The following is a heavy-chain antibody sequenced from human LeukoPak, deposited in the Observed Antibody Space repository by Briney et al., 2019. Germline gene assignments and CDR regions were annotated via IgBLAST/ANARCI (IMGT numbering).Heavy chain of an antibody. CDR1: GGSFSGYY. CDR3: ARALDYYDSSGLVY. J-gene: IGHJ4*02. Sequence: SETLSLTCAVYGGSFSGYYWSWIRQPPGKGLEWIGEINHSGSTNYNPSLKSRVTISVDTSKNQFSLKLSSATAADTAVYYCARALDYYDSSGLVYWGQGTLVTVSS. V-gene: IGHV4-34*01. CDR2: INHSGST. D-gene: IGHD3-22*01.